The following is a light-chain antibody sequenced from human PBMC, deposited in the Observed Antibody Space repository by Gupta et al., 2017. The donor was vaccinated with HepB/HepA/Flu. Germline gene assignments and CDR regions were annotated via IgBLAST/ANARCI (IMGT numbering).Light chain of an antibody. J-gene: IGLJ3*02. Sequence: QSVLTQPASVSGSPGPSITISCTGTRSDIGSYSLVSWFQQHPGQAPKLIIYAVTKRPSGISPRFSASKSGSTASLTISALQTEDAAHYFCCSFAGSGTVVFGGGTQLTGL. CDR3: CSFAGSGTVV. CDR1: RSDIGSYSL. V-gene: IGLV2-23*02. CDR2: AVT.